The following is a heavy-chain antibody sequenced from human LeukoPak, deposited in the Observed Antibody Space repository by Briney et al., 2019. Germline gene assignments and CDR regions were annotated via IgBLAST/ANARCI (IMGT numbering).Heavy chain of an antibody. CDR2: LYYSGST. CDR1: GGSISGYF. Sequence: SETLSLTCSVSGGSISGYFWSWIRQPPGKGLELIGYLYYSGSTNYNPSLKSRVTVSVDTSKDQFSLRLSSVTAADTAVYYCARLLAVAGGDAFDIWGQGKMVTVSS. CDR3: ARLLAVAGGDAFDI. V-gene: IGHV4-59*08. D-gene: IGHD6-19*01. J-gene: IGHJ3*02.